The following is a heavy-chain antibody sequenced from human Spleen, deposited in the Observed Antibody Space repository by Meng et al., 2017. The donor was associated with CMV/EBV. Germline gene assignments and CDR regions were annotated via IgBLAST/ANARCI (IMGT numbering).Heavy chain of an antibody. V-gene: IGHV3-30-3*02. J-gene: IGHJ6*02. Sequence: GESLKISCAASGFTFSSYAMHWVRQAPGKGLEWVAVISYDGSNKYYADSVKGRFTISRDNSKNTLYLQMNSLRAEDTAVYYCAKRGIFGVYIMDVWGRGTTVTVSS. D-gene: IGHD3-3*01. CDR2: ISYDGSNK. CDR1: GFTFSSYA. CDR3: AKRGIFGVYIMDV.